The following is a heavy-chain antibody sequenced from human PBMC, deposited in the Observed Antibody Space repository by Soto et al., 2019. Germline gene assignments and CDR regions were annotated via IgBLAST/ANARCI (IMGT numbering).Heavy chain of an antibody. CDR1: GFTFSNAL. CDR3: TTEAYDYVWGSYLSSAFDI. Sequence: GGSRRRSWAASGFTFSNALMSWVGQAPGKGLEWVGRIKSKTDGWTTDYAAPVKGRFTISRDDSKNTLYLQMNSLKTEDTAVYYCTTEAYDYVWGSYLSSAFDIWGQGTMVTVSS. V-gene: IGHV3-15*01. J-gene: IGHJ3*02. D-gene: IGHD3-16*02. CDR2: IKSKTDGWTT.